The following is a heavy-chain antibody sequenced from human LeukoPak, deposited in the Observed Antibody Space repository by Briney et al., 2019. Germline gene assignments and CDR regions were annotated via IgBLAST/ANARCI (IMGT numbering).Heavy chain of an antibody. CDR3: AKQLGYCSDGSCYFPY. CDR2: IWYDGSNK. D-gene: IGHD2-15*01. V-gene: IGHV3-33*06. CDR1: GFTFSSYG. J-gene: IGHJ4*02. Sequence: GGSLRLSCAASGFTFSSYGMHWVRQAPGKGLEWVAVIWYDGSNKYYADSVKGRFTISRDNSKSTLCLQMNSLRAEDTAVYYCAKQLGYCSDGSCYFPYWGQGTLVTVSS.